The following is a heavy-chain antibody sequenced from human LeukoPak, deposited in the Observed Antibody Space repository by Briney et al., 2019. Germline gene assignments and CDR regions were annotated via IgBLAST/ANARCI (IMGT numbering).Heavy chain of an antibody. CDR3: ARIVGRGYYDSSGYYQGEYFQH. V-gene: IGHV4-34*01. CDR1: GGSFRGYY. D-gene: IGHD3-22*01. Sequence: SETLSLTCAVYGGSFRGYYWSWIRQPPGKGLEWIGEINHSGSTNYNPSLKSRVTILVDTPKNQFSLNLNSVTAADTAVYYCARIVGRGYYDSSGYYQGEYFQHWGQGTLVTVS. J-gene: IGHJ1*01. CDR2: INHSGST.